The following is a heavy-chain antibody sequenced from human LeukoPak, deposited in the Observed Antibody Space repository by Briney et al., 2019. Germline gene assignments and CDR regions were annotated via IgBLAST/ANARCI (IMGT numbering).Heavy chain of an antibody. V-gene: IGHV3-7*03. Sequence: GGSLRLSCAASGFTFSSYWMSWVRQAPGKGLEWVANIKQDGSEKYYVDSVKGRFTISRDNAKNSLYLQMNSLRAEDTALYYCAKDNQMYSGSAGAFDIWGQGTMVTVSS. CDR1: GFTFSSYW. CDR2: IKQDGSEK. D-gene: IGHD1-26*01. CDR3: AKDNQMYSGSAGAFDI. J-gene: IGHJ3*02.